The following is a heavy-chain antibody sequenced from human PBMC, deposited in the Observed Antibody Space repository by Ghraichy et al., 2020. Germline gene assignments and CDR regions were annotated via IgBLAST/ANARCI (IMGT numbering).Heavy chain of an antibody. V-gene: IGHV3-30*18. J-gene: IGHJ5*02. D-gene: IGHD2-2*01. CDR2: ISYDGSNK. Sequence: GESLNISCAASGFTFSSYGMHWVRQAPGKGLEWVAVISYDGSNKYYADSVKGRFTISRDNSKNTLYLQMNSLRAEDTAVYYCAKETEVDVVVPAALKHPLDPWGQGTLVTVSS. CDR1: GFTFSSYG. CDR3: AKETEVDVVVPAALKHPLDP.